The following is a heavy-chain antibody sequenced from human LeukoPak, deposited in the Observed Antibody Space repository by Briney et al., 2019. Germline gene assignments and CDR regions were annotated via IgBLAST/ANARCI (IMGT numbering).Heavy chain of an antibody. CDR2: ISGSGGRT. D-gene: IGHD3-10*01. Sequence: GGSLRLSCAASGVTFSRYAMSWGSQGQGKGVEGGSAISGSGGRTYYADSVKGRFTISRDNSKNTLYLQLNSLSAEATAVYYCARRWFGEDSDAFDIWGQGTMVTVSS. CDR1: GVTFSRYA. CDR3: ARRWFGEDSDAFDI. V-gene: IGHV3-23*01. J-gene: IGHJ3*02.